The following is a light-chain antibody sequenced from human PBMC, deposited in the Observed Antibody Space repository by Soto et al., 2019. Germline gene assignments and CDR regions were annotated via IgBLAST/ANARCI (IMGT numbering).Light chain of an antibody. CDR3: CSYAGSSTVYV. CDR2: EGS. V-gene: IGLV2-23*01. J-gene: IGLJ1*01. CDR1: SSDVGSYNL. Sequence: QSVLTQPASVSGSPGQSITISCTGTSSDVGSYNLVSWYQQHPGKAPKLMIYEGSKRPSGVSNRFSGSKSGNTASLTISGLQAEDEAEYYCCSYAGSSTVYVFGTGTKVTVL.